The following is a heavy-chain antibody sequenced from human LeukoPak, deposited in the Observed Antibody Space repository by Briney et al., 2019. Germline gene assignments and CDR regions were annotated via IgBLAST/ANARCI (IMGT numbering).Heavy chain of an antibody. V-gene: IGHV3-9*01. J-gene: IGHJ4*02. Sequence: GGSLRLSCAASGFTFSSYSLNWVRQAPGKGLEWVSGISWNSGSIGYADSVKGRFTISRDNAKNSLYLQMNSLRAEDTALYYCAKGTSSGYYPFDYWGQGTLVTVSS. CDR2: ISWNSGSI. D-gene: IGHD3-22*01. CDR1: GFTFSSYS. CDR3: AKGTSSGYYPFDY.